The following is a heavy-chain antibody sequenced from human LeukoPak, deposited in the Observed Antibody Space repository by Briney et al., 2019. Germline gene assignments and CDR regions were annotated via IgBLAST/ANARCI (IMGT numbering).Heavy chain of an antibody. J-gene: IGHJ5*02. CDR1: GYTFTSYD. CDR2: LNPNSGNT. V-gene: IGHV1-8*03. D-gene: IGHD6-19*01. CDR3: ARMTVSGRDNWFDP. Sequence: ASVKVSCKASGYTFTSYDINWVRQATGQGLEWMGWLNPNSGNTGYAQKFQGRVTITRDTSINTAYMELSSLRSEDTAVYYCARMTVSGRDNWFDPWGQGILVTVSS.